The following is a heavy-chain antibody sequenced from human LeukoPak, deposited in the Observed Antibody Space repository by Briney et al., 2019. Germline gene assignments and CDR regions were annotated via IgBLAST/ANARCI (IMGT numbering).Heavy chain of an antibody. J-gene: IGHJ4*02. CDR3: TRAPYCSGGSCYQRGPDY. V-gene: IGHV4-38-2*01. D-gene: IGHD2-15*01. CDR2: IYYGGNT. CDR1: GYSISSGYY. Sequence: PSETLSLTCAVSGYSISSGYYWGWIRQPPGMGLEWIGSIYYGGNTYYNPSLKSRVTISEDTPKNQFSLKLSSVTAADTAVYYCTRAPYCSGGSCYQRGPDYWGQGILVTVSS.